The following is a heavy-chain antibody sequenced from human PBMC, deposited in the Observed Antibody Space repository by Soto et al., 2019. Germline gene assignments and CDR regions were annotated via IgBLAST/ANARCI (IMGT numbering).Heavy chain of an antibody. J-gene: IGHJ4*02. V-gene: IGHV3-23*01. D-gene: IGHD1-1*01. Sequence: GRCRRLSCAPSPCTLSNEAISYGRQAPGRGLEWVSAISGGGGSRYYADSVKGRFTISRDNSKNTCNLQMNSQRAEDTAVYYCAKGAQGLGTLYFDYWGQGTLVTVSS. CDR2: ISGGGGSR. CDR1: PCTLSNEA. CDR3: AKGAQGLGTLYFDY.